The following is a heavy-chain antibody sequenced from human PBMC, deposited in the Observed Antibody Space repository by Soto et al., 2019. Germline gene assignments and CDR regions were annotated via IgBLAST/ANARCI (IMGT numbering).Heavy chain of an antibody. CDR3: ARAHYDILTGYYMGYYYYYMDV. D-gene: IGHD3-9*01. V-gene: IGHV1-2*04. CDR1: GDTFTGYY. J-gene: IGHJ6*03. Sequence: GASVKVCCKASGDTFTGYYMHWVRQAPGQGLEWMGWINPNSGGTNYAQKFQGWVTMTRDTSVSTAYMELSRLRSDDTAVYYCARAHYDILTGYYMGYYYYYMDVWGKGTTVTVSS. CDR2: INPNSGGT.